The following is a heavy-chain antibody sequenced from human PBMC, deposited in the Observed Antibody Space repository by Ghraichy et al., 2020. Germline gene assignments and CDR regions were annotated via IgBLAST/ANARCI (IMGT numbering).Heavy chain of an antibody. CDR3: ARGPGLRFLGWSHRRFDP. CDR1: DGSLSDYF. V-gene: IGHV4-34*01. CDR2: TNHGGTT. D-gene: IGHD3-3*01. Sequence: SETLSLTCAVSDGSLSDYFWSWIRQPPGKGLEWIGETNHGGTTIYNPSLRSRVTMSIDTSKNQFSLKLSSVAAADTAVYYCARGPGLRFLGWSHRRFDPWGQGTLVTVSS. J-gene: IGHJ5*02.